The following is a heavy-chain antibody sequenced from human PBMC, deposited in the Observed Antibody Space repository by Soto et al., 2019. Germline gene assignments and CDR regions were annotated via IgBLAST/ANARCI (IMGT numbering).Heavy chain of an antibody. D-gene: IGHD3-3*01. V-gene: IGHV3-9*01. Sequence: EVQLVESGGGLVQPGRSLRLSCAASGFTFDDYAMHWVRQAPGKGLEWVSGISWNSGSIGYADSVKGRFTISRDNAKNSLYLQMNSLRAEETALYYFAKDTYYDFWSGYYRYWGQGTLVTVSS. J-gene: IGHJ4*02. CDR2: ISWNSGSI. CDR3: AKDTYYDFWSGYYRY. CDR1: GFTFDDYA.